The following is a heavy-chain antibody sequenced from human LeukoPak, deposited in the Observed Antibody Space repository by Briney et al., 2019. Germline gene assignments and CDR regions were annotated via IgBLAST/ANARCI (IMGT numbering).Heavy chain of an antibody. V-gene: IGHV1-18*01. CDR1: GYTFTSYG. D-gene: IGHD3-10*01. CDR2: ISAYNGNT. Sequence: ASVKVSCKASGYTFTSYGISWVRQAPGQGLAWMGWISAYNGNTNYAQKLQGRVTMTTDTSTSTAYMELRSLRSDDTAVYYCARRWRDANYGSGSYALDYWGQGTLVTVSS. CDR3: ARRWRDANYGSGSYALDY. J-gene: IGHJ4*02.